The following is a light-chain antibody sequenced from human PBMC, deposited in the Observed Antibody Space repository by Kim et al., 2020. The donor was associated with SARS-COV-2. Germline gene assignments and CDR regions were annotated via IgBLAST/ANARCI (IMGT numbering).Light chain of an antibody. CDR3: QQRSDWPPT. Sequence: EIVLTQSPATLSLSPGERATLSCRASQSVSSFVNWYQQKPGQAPRLLMYDVSNRATGIPARFSGSGSGADFTLTISSLEPEDFAVYYCQQRSDWPPTFGQGTRLEIK. V-gene: IGKV3-11*01. CDR2: DVS. CDR1: QSVSSF. J-gene: IGKJ5*01.